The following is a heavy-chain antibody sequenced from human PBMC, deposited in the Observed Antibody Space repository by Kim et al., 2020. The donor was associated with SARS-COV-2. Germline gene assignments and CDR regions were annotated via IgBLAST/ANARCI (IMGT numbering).Heavy chain of an antibody. V-gene: IGHV4-61*02. CDR2: IYTSGST. J-gene: IGHJ3*02. CDR1: GGSISSGSYY. CDR3: AREDYYGSGSYRFDI. Sequence: SETLSLTCTVSGGSISSGSYYWSWIRQPAGKGLEWIGRIYTSGSTNYNPSLKSRVTISVDTSKNQFSLKLSSVTAADTAVYYCAREDYYGSGSYRFDIWGQGTMVTVSS. D-gene: IGHD3-10*01.